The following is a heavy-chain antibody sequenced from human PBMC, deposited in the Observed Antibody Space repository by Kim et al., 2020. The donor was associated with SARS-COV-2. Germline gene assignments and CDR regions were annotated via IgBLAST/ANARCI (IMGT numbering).Heavy chain of an antibody. CDR2: K. CDR3: ARDAGRWVIDY. Sequence: KYYDDSVKGRFTSSRDNPRNTLYLQMNSLRAEDTAVYYCARDAGRWVIDYWGQGTLVTVSS. V-gene: IGHV3-33*01. D-gene: IGHD1-26*01. J-gene: IGHJ4*02.